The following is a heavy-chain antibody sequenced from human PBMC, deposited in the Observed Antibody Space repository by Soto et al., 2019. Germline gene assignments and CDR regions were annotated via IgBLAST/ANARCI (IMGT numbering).Heavy chain of an antibody. D-gene: IGHD3-22*01. CDR2: IYYSGSA. Sequence: LPETLSLTCTVSVGSISSYYWSWIRQPPGKGLEWIGYIYYSGSANYNPSLKSRVTISVDTSKNQFSLKLSSVTAADTAVYYCARDRSSDYDSSGYYRYYYYYGMDVWGQGTTVTVSS. J-gene: IGHJ6*02. CDR3: ARDRSSDYDSSGYYRYYYYYGMDV. V-gene: IGHV4-59*01. CDR1: VGSISSYY.